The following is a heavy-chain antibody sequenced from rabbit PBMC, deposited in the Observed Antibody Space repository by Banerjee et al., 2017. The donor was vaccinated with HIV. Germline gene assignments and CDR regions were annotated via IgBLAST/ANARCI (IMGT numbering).Heavy chain of an antibody. V-gene: IGHV1S40*01. Sequence: QSLEESGGDLVKPGASLTLTCTASGFSFSSSYWICWVRQAPGKGLEWIACIYAGSSGSTYYASWAKGRFTISKTSSTTVTLQMTSLTAADTATYLCARYGDGVIYYGDDNLWGQGTLVTVS. J-gene: IGHJ4*01. CDR3: ARYGDGVIYYGDDNL. D-gene: IGHD2-1*01. CDR1: GFSFSSSYW. CDR2: IYAGSSGST.